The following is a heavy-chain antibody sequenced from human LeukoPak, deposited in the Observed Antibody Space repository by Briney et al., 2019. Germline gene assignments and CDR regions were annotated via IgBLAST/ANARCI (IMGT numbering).Heavy chain of an antibody. D-gene: IGHD2-21*02. CDR3: AKGTPPGTAAFDI. CDR2: IGYIESNI. J-gene: IGHJ3*02. Sequence: GGSLRLSCAASGFTFSSFGLHWVRQAPGKGLEWVAFIGYIESNIHYADSVKGRFTISRDNSKNTLYLQMNSLRAEDTAVYYCAKGTPPGTAAFDIWGQGTMVTVSS. CDR1: GFTFSSFG. V-gene: IGHV3-30*02.